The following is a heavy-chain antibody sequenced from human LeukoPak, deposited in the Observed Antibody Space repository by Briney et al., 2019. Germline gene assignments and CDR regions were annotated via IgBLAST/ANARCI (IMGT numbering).Heavy chain of an antibody. D-gene: IGHD6-13*01. Sequence: GGSLRLSCAASGFTFSSYSMHWVRQAPGKGLEWVAFIRYDGSNKYYADSVKGRFTISRDNSKNTLYLQMNSLRAEDTAVYYCAKDSSSWYFFFSDAFDIWGQGTMVTVSS. CDR1: GFTFSSYS. J-gene: IGHJ3*02. CDR3: AKDSSSWYFFFSDAFDI. CDR2: IRYDGSNK. V-gene: IGHV3-30*02.